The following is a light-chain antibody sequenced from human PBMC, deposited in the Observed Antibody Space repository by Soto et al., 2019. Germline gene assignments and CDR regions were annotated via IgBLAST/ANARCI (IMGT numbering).Light chain of an antibody. CDR2: GVN. CDR3: TSYTNIKTWV. CDR1: SSDVGHYNF. J-gene: IGLJ3*02. Sequence: QSVLTQPASVSGSPGQSITISCTGTSSDVGHYNFVSWYQQHPGKAPKLMIYGVNSRPSGVSSRFSGSKSGNTASLTISGLQAEDEADYYCTSYTNIKTWVFGGGTKLTVL. V-gene: IGLV2-14*01.